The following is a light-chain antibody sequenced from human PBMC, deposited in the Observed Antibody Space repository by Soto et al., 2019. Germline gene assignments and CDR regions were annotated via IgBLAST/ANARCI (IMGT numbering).Light chain of an antibody. CDR1: QTVRNNY. V-gene: IGKV3-20*01. CDR2: DAS. Sequence: EFVLTQSPGTLSLSPGERATLSCRASQTVRNNYLAWYQQKPGQAPRLLIYDASSRATGIPDRFSGGGSGTDFTLTISRLEPEGFAVYYCQQYNNWPPYTFGQGTKVDIK. CDR3: QQYNNWPPYT. J-gene: IGKJ2*01.